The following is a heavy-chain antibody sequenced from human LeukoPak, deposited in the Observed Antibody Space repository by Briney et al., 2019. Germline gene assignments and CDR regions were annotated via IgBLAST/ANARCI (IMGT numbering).Heavy chain of an antibody. D-gene: IGHD6-19*01. CDR1: GGSFSGYY. J-gene: IGHJ6*02. Sequence: SETLSLTCAVYGGSFSGYYWSWIRQPPGKGLEWIGEINHSGSTNYNPSLKSRVTISVDTSKNQFSLKLSSVTAADTAVYYCARAYPYIAVAAHSPYGMDVWGQGTTVTVSS. V-gene: IGHV4-34*01. CDR3: ARAYPYIAVAAHSPYGMDV. CDR2: INHSGST.